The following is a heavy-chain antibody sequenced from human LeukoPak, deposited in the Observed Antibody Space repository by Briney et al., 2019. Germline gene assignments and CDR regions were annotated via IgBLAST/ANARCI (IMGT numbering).Heavy chain of an antibody. Sequence: GGSLRLSCAASGFTFSSYAMSWVRQAPGKGLEWVSAISGSGGSTYYADSVRGRFTISRGNSKNALYLQMSSLRAEDTAVYYCAKDLVGVVGAKLPLGWGQGTLVTVSS. D-gene: IGHD1-26*01. J-gene: IGHJ4*02. V-gene: IGHV3-23*01. CDR2: ISGSGGST. CDR1: GFTFSSYA. CDR3: AKDLVGVVGAKLPLG.